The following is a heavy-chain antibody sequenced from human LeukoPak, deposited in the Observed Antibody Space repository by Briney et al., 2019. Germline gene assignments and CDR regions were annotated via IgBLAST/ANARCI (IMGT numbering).Heavy chain of an antibody. J-gene: IGHJ4*02. Sequence: GGSLRLSCVASGFSLSSYWVHWVRQAPGKGLVWVSRINIEGSTRTYADSVKGRFTISRDNAKKTVSLQMNSLRAEDTAVYYCVSDHTGHDDYWGQGTLVTVSS. CDR3: VSDHTGHDDY. CDR2: INIEGSTR. CDR1: GFSLSSYW. V-gene: IGHV3-74*03. D-gene: IGHD1-1*01.